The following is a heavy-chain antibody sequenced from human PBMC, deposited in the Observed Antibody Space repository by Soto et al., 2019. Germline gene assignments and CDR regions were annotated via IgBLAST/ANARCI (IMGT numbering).Heavy chain of an antibody. J-gene: IGHJ5*02. D-gene: IGHD3-22*01. Sequence: GGSLRLSCAASGFTFSSYGMHWVRQAPGKGLEWVAVIWYDGSNKYYADSVKGRFTISRDNSKNTLYLQMNSLRAEDTAVYYCARDRKGYYNWFGPWGQGTLVTVSS. CDR3: ARDRKGYYNWFGP. CDR1: GFTFSSYG. V-gene: IGHV3-33*01. CDR2: IWYDGSNK.